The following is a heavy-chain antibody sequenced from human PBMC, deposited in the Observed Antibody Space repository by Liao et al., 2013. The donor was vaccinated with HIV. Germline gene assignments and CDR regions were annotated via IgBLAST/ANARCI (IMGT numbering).Heavy chain of an antibody. V-gene: IGHV4-59*01. Sequence: QVQLQESGPGLVKPSETLSLTCTVSGGSISTYYWSWIRQPPGKGLEWIGYVNYSGRTIYNPSLKSRVAISVDTSKNQFSLKLNSVTAADTAIYYCARDGGPWGQGTLVTVSS. J-gene: IGHJ5*02. CDR2: VNYSGRT. D-gene: IGHD3-16*01. CDR3: ARDGGP. CDR1: GGSISTYY.